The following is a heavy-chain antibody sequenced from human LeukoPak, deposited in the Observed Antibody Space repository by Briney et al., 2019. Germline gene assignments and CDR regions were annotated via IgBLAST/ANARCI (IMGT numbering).Heavy chain of an antibody. CDR1: GGSISSGGYY. CDR3: ARVLAEAGTHWFDP. Sequence: SETLSLTCTVSGGSISSGGYYWSWIRQHPGKGLEWIGYIYYSGGTNYNPSRKSRVTISVDTSKNQVSLQLSSVPAADTAVYYCARVLAEAGTHWFDPWGKGTLVTVSS. J-gene: IGHJ5*02. V-gene: IGHV4-61*08. CDR2: IYYSGGT. D-gene: IGHD6-13*01.